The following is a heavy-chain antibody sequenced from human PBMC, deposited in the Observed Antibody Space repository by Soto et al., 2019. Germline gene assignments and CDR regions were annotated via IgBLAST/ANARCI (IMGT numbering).Heavy chain of an antibody. D-gene: IGHD4-17*01. J-gene: IGHJ4*02. CDR3: ARRYGGTLDS. V-gene: IGHV4-59*08. CDR2: IYYSGST. Sequence: QVQLQESGPGLVKPSETLSLTCTVSGGSISSYYWSWIRQPPGKGLEWIGYIYYSGSTNYNPSLKTRVHLSVDTSKNQFSLTLSSVTAADTAVYYCARRYGGTLDSWGQGTLVTASS. CDR1: GGSISSYY.